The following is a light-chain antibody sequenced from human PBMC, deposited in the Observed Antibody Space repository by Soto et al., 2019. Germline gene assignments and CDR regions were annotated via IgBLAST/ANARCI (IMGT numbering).Light chain of an antibody. CDR1: QSVSSSY. Sequence: EIVLSQSPGTLSLSQGERATLSFRASQSVSSSYLAWYQQKPGQAPRLLIYGASSRATGIPDRFSGSGSGTDFTLTISSLQSEDFAVYYCQQYNNGWSFGQGTKVDI. V-gene: IGKV3-20*01. CDR2: GAS. J-gene: IGKJ1*01. CDR3: QQYNNGWS.